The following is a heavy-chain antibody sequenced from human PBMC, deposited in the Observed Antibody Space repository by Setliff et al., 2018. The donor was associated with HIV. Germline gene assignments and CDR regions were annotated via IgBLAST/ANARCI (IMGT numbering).Heavy chain of an antibody. D-gene: IGHD6-19*01. CDR3: ARQYSSGSRLDY. V-gene: IGHV1-18*01. J-gene: IGHJ4*02. CDR2: ISAYNGNT. CDR1: GYTFTSYG. Sequence: ASVKVSCKAAGYTFTSYGIIGVRQAPGQGLEWMGWISAYNGNTNYEQKLQGRVIMTTDTSTSTVYMEMRSLRSDDTAVYYCARQYSSGSRLDYWGQGTLVTVSS.